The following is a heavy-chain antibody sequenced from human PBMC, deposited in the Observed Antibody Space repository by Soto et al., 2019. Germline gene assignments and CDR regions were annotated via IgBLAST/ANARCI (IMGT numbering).Heavy chain of an antibody. CDR2: ISGSGGST. J-gene: IGHJ6*03. CDR3: AKDSVPNIYYYYYMDV. CDR1: GFTFSSYA. Sequence: GGSLRLSCAASGFTFSSYAMSWVPQAPGKGLEWVSAISGSGGSTYYADSVKGRFTISRDNSKNTLYLQMNSLRAEDTAVYYCAKDSVPNIYYYYYMDVWGKGTTVTVSS. V-gene: IGHV3-23*01.